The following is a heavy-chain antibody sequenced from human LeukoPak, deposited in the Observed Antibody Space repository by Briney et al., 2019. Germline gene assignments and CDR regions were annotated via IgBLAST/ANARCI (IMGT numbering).Heavy chain of an antibody. CDR2: TSYDGSNK. CDR3: AKDRGDSSGLIDY. CDR1: GFSFSSYG. J-gene: IGHJ4*02. V-gene: IGHV3-30*18. D-gene: IGHD3-22*01. Sequence: HPGRSLRLSCAASGFSFSSYGMHWVRQAPGKGLEWGALTSYDGSNKYYADSVKGRFTISRDNSKNTLYLQMNSLRAEDTAVYYCAKDRGDSSGLIDYWGQGTLVTVSS.